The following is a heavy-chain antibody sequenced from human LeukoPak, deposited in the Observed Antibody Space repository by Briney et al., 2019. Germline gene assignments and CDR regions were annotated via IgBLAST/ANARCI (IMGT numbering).Heavy chain of an antibody. J-gene: IGHJ5*02. CDR1: GDSVRSGNYF. Sequence: PSETLSLTCTVSGDSVRSGNYFWTWIRQPPGKGLEWIGDIHYSGTTNYSPSFKSRVTMSVDTSKNQSSPKLTSVTAADTAVYYCARDPVYGGKGLGPWGQGTLVTVSS. CDR3: ARDPVYGGKGLGP. D-gene: IGHD4-23*01. V-gene: IGHV4-61*01. CDR2: IHYSGTT.